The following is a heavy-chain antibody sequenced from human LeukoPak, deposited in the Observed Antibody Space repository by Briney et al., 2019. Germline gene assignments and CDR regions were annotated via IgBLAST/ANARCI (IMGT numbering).Heavy chain of an antibody. CDR3: AREPSGLLFDY. V-gene: IGHV1-46*01. CDR2: INPSGGST. J-gene: IGHJ4*02. CDR1: GYTFTSYY. Sequence: GASVKVSCKASGYTFTSYYMHWVRQAPGQGLEWMGIINPSGGSTSYAQKFQGRVTLTTDTSTSTAYMELRGLTSDDTAVYYCAREPSGLLFDYWGLGTLVTVSS. D-gene: IGHD6-25*01.